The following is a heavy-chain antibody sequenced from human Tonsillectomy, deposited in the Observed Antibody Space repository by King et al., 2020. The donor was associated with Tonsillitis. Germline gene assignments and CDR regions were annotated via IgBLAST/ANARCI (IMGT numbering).Heavy chain of an antibody. CDR2: IKQDGSEK. J-gene: IGHJ4*02. V-gene: IGHV3-7*01. D-gene: IGHD3-16*01. CDR1: GFSLSNYW. CDR3: ARDTGGGVFDY. Sequence: EVQLVESGGDLVQPGGSLRLSCAAYGFSLSNYWISWVRQAPGKGLEWVANIKQDGSEKYFVDSVRGRYTISRDNAKNSLYLQMNSLRAEDTAVYYCARDTGGGVFDYWGQGTLVTVSS.